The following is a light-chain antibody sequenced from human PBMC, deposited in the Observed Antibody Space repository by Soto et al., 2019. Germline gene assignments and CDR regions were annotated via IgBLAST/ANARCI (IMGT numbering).Light chain of an antibody. CDR3: QQYDFLVT. V-gene: IGKV1-33*01. Sequence: DIQMTQSPSSLSASVGDRVTITCQSSQDINNYLNWYQQKPGKAPKLLIYDASNLETGVPTRFSGIGSGNRFTCTITSLQPEDIAAYFCQQYDFLVTFGQGTRLEIQ. CDR1: QDINNY. J-gene: IGKJ5*01. CDR2: DAS.